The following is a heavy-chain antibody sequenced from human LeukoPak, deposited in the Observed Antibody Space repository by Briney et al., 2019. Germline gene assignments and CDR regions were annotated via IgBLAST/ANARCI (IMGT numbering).Heavy chain of an antibody. Sequence: TSETLSLTCTVSGYSISSGYYWGWIRQPPGKGLEWIGSIYYSGSTYYNPSLKSRVTISVDTSKNQFSLKLSSVTAADTAVYYCAREQGGSGWSQGSPGPMDVWGKGTTVTVSS. CDR1: GYSISSGYY. V-gene: IGHV4-38-2*02. D-gene: IGHD6-19*01. CDR3: AREQGGSGWSQGSPGPMDV. J-gene: IGHJ6*03. CDR2: IYYSGST.